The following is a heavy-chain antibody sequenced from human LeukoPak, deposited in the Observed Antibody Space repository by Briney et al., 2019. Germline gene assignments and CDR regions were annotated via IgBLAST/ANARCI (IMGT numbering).Heavy chain of an antibody. D-gene: IGHD3/OR15-3a*01. CDR2: VSYSGGT. Sequence: SETLSLTCTVSGVSVSSHCWSWIRQPPGEGLEWIGYVSYSGGTNYNPSLKSRVTISLDTSKDQFSLRLNSVTAADTAVYFCARLSTYDDFSTPLDYWGQGTLVTVSS. CDR1: GVSVSSHC. V-gene: IGHV4-59*02. CDR3: ARLSTYDDFSTPLDY. J-gene: IGHJ4*02.